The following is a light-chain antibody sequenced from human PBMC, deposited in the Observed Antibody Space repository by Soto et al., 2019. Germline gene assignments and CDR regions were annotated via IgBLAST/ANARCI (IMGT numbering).Light chain of an antibody. CDR2: EAS. J-gene: IGKJ3*01. CDR3: QQRSNRPSL. V-gene: IGKV3-11*01. CDR1: QSVSSY. Sequence: EIVLTQSPATLSLSPGERATLSCRASQSVSSYLAWYQQKPGQAPRLLIYEASNRATGIPARFSGSGSGTDFTLTISSLEPEDFAVYYCQQRSNRPSLFGPGTKVDIK.